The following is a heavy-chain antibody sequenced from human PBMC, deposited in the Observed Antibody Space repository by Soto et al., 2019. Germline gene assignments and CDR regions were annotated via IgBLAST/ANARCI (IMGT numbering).Heavy chain of an antibody. V-gene: IGHV1-46*01. CDR2: SNPNGDRP. Sequence: QVQLVQSGPEVKQPGASVKISCKASGYTFTNYYIHWVRQAPGQGLEWVGLSNPNGDRPTYAERFQGRITMTRDTDTTTVSMEVRSLRSEGSAVYYCARGSCSGGSCYGMAVWGQGTAVTVSS. CDR3: ARGSCSGGSCYGMAV. CDR1: GYTFTNYY. J-gene: IGHJ6*02. D-gene: IGHD2-15*01.